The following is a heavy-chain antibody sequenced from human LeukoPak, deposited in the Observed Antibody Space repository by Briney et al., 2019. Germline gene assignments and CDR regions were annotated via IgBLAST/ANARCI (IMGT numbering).Heavy chain of an antibody. CDR3: ARDDSRAYYYGMDV. CDR1: GGSISSGGYY. Sequence: SETLSLTCTVSGGSISSGGYYWSWIRQPPGKGLEWIGYIYHSGSTYYNPSLKGRVTISVDRSKNQFSLKLSSVTAADTAVYYCARDDSRAYYYGMDVWGQGTTVTVSS. J-gene: IGHJ6*02. D-gene: IGHD3-16*01. V-gene: IGHV4-30-2*01. CDR2: IYHSGST.